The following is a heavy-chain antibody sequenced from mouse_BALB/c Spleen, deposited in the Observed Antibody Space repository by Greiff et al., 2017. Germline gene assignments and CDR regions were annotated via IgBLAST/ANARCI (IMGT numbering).Heavy chain of an antibody. CDR1: GYAFTNYL. J-gene: IGHJ3*01. CDR3: ARSGLRPAY. D-gene: IGHD2-2*01. CDR2: INPGSGGT. V-gene: IGHV1-54*01. Sequence: QVQLKESGAELVRPGTSVKVSCKASGYAFTNYLIEWVKQRPGQGLEWIGVINPGSGGTNYNEKFKGKATLTADKSSSTAYMQLSSLTSDDSAVYFCARSGLRPAYWGQGTLVTVSA.